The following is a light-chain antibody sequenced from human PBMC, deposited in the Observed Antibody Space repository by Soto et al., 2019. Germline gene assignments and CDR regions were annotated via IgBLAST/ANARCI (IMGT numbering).Light chain of an antibody. CDR2: DAS. J-gene: IGKJ1*01. Sequence: DIQMTQSPSSLSASVGYRVTITCRASQSISSYLNWYQQKPGKAPNLLISDASTLESGFPSSFSGSGSGTEFTPTITRLQPDDFATYFCQQYHTSWTFGHGTKVDIK. V-gene: IGKV1-5*01. CDR1: QSISSY. CDR3: QQYHTSWT.